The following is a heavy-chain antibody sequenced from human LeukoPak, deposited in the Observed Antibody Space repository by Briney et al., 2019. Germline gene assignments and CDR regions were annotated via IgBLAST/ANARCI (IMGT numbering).Heavy chain of an antibody. J-gene: IGHJ4*02. V-gene: IGHV3-53*01. CDR1: GFTFSNAW. CDR2: IYSGGST. Sequence: GGSLRLSCAASGFTFSNAWMSWVRQAPGKGLEWVSLIYSGGSTYYADSVKGRFTISRDDSKNTLSLQMNSLRVEDTAVYHCARDLAWGAFDYWGQGTLVTVSS. D-gene: IGHD7-27*01. CDR3: ARDLAWGAFDY.